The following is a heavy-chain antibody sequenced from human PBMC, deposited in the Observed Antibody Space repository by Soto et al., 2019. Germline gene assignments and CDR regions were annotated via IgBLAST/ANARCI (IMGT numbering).Heavy chain of an antibody. D-gene: IGHD7-27*01. V-gene: IGHV3-74*01. CDR3: ARDPALGLFDY. CDR1: GFTFSTYW. CDR2: INSDASST. Sequence: PGGSLRLSCAASGFTFSTYWMHWVRQAPGKGLVWVSRINSDASSTNYADSVKGRFTISRDNAKSTLYLQMNSLRAEDTAVYYCARDPALGLFDYWGQGTLVTVSS. J-gene: IGHJ4*02.